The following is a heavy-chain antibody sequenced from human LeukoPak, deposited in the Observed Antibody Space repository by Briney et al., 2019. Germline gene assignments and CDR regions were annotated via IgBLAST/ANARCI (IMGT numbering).Heavy chain of an antibody. J-gene: IGHJ4*02. D-gene: IGHD5-24*01. CDR3: ARGRDSSFPLY. Sequence: GGSLRLSCVASGFTLSDYYMSWIRQAPGKGLEWVSYIRRSSSYTNYADSVKGRFTISRDNAKNSLYLQMNSLRPEDTAVYYCARGRDSSFPLYWGQGTLVTVSS. CDR2: IRRSSSYT. V-gene: IGHV3-11*06. CDR1: GFTLSDYY.